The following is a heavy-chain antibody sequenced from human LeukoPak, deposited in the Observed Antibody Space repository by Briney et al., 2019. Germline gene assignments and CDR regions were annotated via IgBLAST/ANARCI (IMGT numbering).Heavy chain of an antibody. CDR1: GFTFSSYG. CDR2: IAYDGSNK. Sequence: PGGSLRLSCAAAGFTFSSYGMHWVRQTPGKGLEWVAVIAYDGSNKYYRDSVKGRFTISRDNSKNTLYLQMNSLRPEDTAVYYCAKDFRDGYNHPSYYFDNRGQGTLVTVSS. V-gene: IGHV3-30*18. D-gene: IGHD5-24*01. J-gene: IGHJ4*02. CDR3: AKDFRDGYNHPSYYFDN.